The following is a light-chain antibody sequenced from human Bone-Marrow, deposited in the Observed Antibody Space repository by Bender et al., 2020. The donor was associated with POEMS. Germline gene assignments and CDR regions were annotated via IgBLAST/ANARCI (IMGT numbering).Light chain of an antibody. J-gene: IGLJ3*02. V-gene: IGLV1-40*01. Sequence: QSALTQPASVSASSGQSITISCTGSSSNTGSGYDINWYQHLPGTAPKLLIYGYNNRPSGVPDRLSGSKSGTSASLAISGLRSEDEAEYHCATWDDSLNGRVFAGGTKVTVL. CDR2: GYN. CDR3: ATWDDSLNGRV. CDR1: SSNTGSGYD.